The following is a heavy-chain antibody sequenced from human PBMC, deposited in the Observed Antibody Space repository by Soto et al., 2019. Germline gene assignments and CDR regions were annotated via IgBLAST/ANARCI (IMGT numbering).Heavy chain of an antibody. J-gene: IGHJ4*02. CDR1: GGSISNHY. Sequence: SETLSLTCTVSGGSISNHYWSWIRQPPGKGLEWIGYVFYSGNTNYNPSLKRRVAISVDRSKNQFSLKLNSVTATGTAVYYCARAIDFWAGSFDRWGQGTLVTVSS. V-gene: IGHV4-59*11. D-gene: IGHD3-3*01. CDR2: VFYSGNT. CDR3: ARAIDFWAGSFDR.